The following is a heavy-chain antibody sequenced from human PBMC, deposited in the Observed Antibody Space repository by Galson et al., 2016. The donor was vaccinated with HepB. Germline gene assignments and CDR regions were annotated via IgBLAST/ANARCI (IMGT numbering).Heavy chain of an antibody. D-gene: IGHD6-13*01. CDR1: GYSFTTYW. J-gene: IGHJ6*02. Sequence: QSGAEVKKPGESLKISCKGSGYSFTTYWIGWVRQMPGKGLEWMGIIYPGDSDTRYNPSFQGQVTISADMSIGTAYLQWSSLKASDTAMYYCARHLRGTAGGIARSMDVWGQGTTVTVSS. CDR3: ARHLRGTAGGIARSMDV. CDR2: IYPGDSDT. V-gene: IGHV5-51*01.